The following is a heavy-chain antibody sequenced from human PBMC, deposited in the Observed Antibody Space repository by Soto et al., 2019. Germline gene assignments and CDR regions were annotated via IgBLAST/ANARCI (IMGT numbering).Heavy chain of an antibody. D-gene: IGHD3-3*02. CDR1: GDSIISSDFY. Sequence: SSETLSLTCTVSGDSIISSDFYWVWVRHPPGKGLEWIGSIFYLGSSYYNPSLKSRVTMSVDTSKNQFSLRLRSVTAADTALYFCARHSLALRKNNWFDAWGQGIMVTVSS. CDR3: ARHSLALRKNNWFDA. J-gene: IGHJ5*02. CDR2: IFYLGSS. V-gene: IGHV4-39*01.